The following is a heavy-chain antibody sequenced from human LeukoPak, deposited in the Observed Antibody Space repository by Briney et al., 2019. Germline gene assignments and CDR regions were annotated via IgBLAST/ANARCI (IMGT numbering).Heavy chain of an antibody. V-gene: IGHV4-34*01. D-gene: IGHD4-23*01. CDR2: INHSGST. J-gene: IGHJ4*02. Sequence: SETLSLTCAVYGGSFSGYYWSWIRQPPGKGLEWIGEINHSGSTNYNPSLKSRVTISVDTSKNQFSLKLSSVTAADTAVYYCARDNFRGHGNPPFDYWGQGTLVTVSS. CDR1: GGSFSGYY. CDR3: ARDNFRGHGNPPFDY.